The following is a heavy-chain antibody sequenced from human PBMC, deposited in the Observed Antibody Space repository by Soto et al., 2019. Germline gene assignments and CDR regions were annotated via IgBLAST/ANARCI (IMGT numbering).Heavy chain of an antibody. CDR1: GFTFSSYA. J-gene: IGHJ5*02. CDR3: AKDYGSYEDDYVSWFVP. Sequence: GGSLRLSCAASGFTFSSYAMSWVRQAPGKGLEWVSAISGSGGSTYYADSVKGRFTISRDNSKNTLYLQMNSLRAEDTAVYYCAKDYGSYEDDYVSWFVPWGQGTLVAVS. CDR2: ISGSGGST. D-gene: IGHD3-16*01. V-gene: IGHV3-23*01.